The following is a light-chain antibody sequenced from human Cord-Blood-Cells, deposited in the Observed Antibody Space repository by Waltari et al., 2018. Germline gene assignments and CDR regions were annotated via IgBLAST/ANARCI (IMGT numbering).Light chain of an antibody. V-gene: IGLV1-44*01. Sequence: QSVLTQPPSASGTPGPRVPISCSGSSSNLGTNTVNWYQQLPGTAPKLLIYSNNQRPSGVPDRFSGSKSGTSASLAISGLQSEDEADYYCAAWDDSLNGPVFGGGTKLTVL. CDR1: SSNLGTNT. CDR2: SNN. CDR3: AAWDDSLNGPV. J-gene: IGLJ3*02.